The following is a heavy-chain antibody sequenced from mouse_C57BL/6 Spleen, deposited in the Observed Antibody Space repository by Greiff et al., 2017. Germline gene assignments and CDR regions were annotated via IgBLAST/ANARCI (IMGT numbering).Heavy chain of an antibody. CDR3: ARSSTWFAY. Sequence: QVQLQQSGPELVKPRASVKLSCKASGYTFTSYDINWVKQRPGQGLEWIGWIYPRDGSPKYNEKFKGKATLTVDTSSSTAYMELHSLTSEDSAVYFCARSSTWFAYWGQGTLVTVSA. J-gene: IGHJ3*01. V-gene: IGHV1-85*01. D-gene: IGHD5-1*01. CDR2: IYPRDGSP. CDR1: GYTFTSYD.